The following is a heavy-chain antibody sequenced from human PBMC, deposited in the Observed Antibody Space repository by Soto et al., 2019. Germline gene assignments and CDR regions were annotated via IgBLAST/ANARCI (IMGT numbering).Heavy chain of an antibody. CDR3: ARDSNINWFYN. CDR1: CGSIRSITYY. V-gene: IGHV4-39*02. J-gene: IGHJ5*02. D-gene: IGHD4-4*01. CDR2: ISYIGTX. Sequence: SETLSLTGTVSCGSIRSITYYWGWIRQPPGKCLEWRGSISYIGTXXYNPSRKXXGTISVNTANXRWSLXLLSLTSAERXVYFCARDSNINWFYNWRLGTLVTVSS.